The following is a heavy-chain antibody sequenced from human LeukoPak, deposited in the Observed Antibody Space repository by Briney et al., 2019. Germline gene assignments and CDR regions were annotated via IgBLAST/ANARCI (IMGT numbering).Heavy chain of an antibody. CDR2: IYYSGIT. V-gene: IGHV4-59*08. CDR3: ASSSWYGKLDY. Sequence: SETLSLTCTVSGDSISSYYWYWFRQPPGKELEWIACIYYSGITHYNPSLKSRVTISLDTSKNQFSLRLSSVTAADTAVYYCASSSWYGKLDYWGQGTLVTVSS. D-gene: IGHD6-13*01. J-gene: IGHJ4*02. CDR1: GDSISSYY.